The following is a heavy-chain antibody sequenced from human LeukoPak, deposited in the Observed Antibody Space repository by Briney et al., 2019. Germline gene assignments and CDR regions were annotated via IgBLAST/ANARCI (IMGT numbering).Heavy chain of an antibody. CDR1: DGSISSYY. CDR2: IYYSGST. D-gene: IGHD6-19*01. Sequence: SGTLSLTCTVSDGSISSYYWSWVRQPPGKGLEWIGYIYYSGSTNYNPSLKSRVTISVDTSKNQFSLKLSSVTAADTAVYYCARGRWSSGWFDYWGQGTLVTVSS. J-gene: IGHJ4*02. V-gene: IGHV4-59*01. CDR3: ARGRWSSGWFDY.